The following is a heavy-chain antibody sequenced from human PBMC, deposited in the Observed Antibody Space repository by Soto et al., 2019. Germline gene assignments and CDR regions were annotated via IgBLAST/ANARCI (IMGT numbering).Heavy chain of an antibody. CDR3: ARDDNWNYNGYGMDV. J-gene: IGHJ6*02. CDR1: GGSISSGDYY. D-gene: IGHD1-7*01. V-gene: IGHV4-30-4*01. Sequence: SETLSLTCTVSGGSISSGDYYWSWIHQPPGKGLEWIGYIYYSGTTYYNPSLKSRVTISVDTSKNQFSLKVSSVTTADTAVYYCARDDNWNYNGYGMDVWGQGTTVTVSS. CDR2: IYYSGTT.